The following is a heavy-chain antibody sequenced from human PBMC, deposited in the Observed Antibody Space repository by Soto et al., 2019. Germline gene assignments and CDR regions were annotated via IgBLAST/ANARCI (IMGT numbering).Heavy chain of an antibody. D-gene: IGHD3-22*01. V-gene: IGHV3-23*01. CDR3: AKVFYYYDSSGYYYFDY. Sequence: VGSLRLSCAASGFTFSSYAVSWVRQAPGKGPEWISSISGSGSTIYYADSVKGRFTISRDNSKNTLYLQMSSLRAEDTAVYYCAKVFYYYDSSGYYYFDYWGQGTLVTVSS. CDR1: GFTFSSYA. CDR2: ISGSGSTI. J-gene: IGHJ4*02.